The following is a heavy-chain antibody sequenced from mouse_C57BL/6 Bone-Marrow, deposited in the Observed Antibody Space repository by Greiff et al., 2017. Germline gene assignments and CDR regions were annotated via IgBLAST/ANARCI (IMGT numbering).Heavy chain of an antibody. CDR2: IDPENGDT. CDR3: TTYYYGKRYFDY. CDR1: GFNIKDDY. V-gene: IGHV14-4*01. J-gene: IGHJ2*01. D-gene: IGHD2-1*01. Sequence: EVQLQQSGAELVRPGASVKLSCTASGFNIKDDYMHWVKQRPEQGLEWIGWIDPENGDTEYASKFQGKATITADTSSNTAYLQLSSLTSEDTAVYYCTTYYYGKRYFDYWGQGTTLTVSS.